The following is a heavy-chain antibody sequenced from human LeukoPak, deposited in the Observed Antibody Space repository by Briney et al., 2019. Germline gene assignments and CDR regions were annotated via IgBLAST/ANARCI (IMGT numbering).Heavy chain of an antibody. CDR3: ARRYYYDSSGYYFASAYDAFDI. D-gene: IGHD3-22*01. CDR2: IKEDEIEI. Sequence: GGSLRLSCAASGFAFNSQTMSWVRQAPGKGLEWVASIKEDEIEIHYVDSVKGRFTISRDNAKDSLYLQMNSLRAEDTAVYYCARRYYYDSSGYYFASAYDAFDIWGQGTMVTVSS. V-gene: IGHV3-7*03. J-gene: IGHJ3*02. CDR1: GFAFNSQT.